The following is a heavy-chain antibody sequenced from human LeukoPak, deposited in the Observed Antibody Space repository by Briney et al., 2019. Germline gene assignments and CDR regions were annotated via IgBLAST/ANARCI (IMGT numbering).Heavy chain of an antibody. CDR3: ARDYYDSSGFAGADAFDI. J-gene: IGHJ3*02. CDR2: IHYTGST. Sequence: PSETLSLTCIVSGGAISGHFWSWIRRPPGKGLEWIGYIHYTGSTKYNPSLKSRLTISVDTSKNQFSLKLSSVTAADTAVYYCARDYYDSSGFAGADAFDIWGQGTMVTVSS. D-gene: IGHD3-22*01. CDR1: GGAISGHF. V-gene: IGHV4-59*11.